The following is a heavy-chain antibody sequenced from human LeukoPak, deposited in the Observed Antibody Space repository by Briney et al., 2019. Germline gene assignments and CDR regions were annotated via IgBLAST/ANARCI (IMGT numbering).Heavy chain of an antibody. D-gene: IGHD3-3*01. V-gene: IGHV3-30*18. Sequence: PGGSLRLSCAASGFTFSSYGMHWVRQAPGKGLEWVAVISYDGSNKYYADSVKGRVTISRDNSKNTLYLQMNSRRAEDTAVYYCAKDLPPDDYFDYWGQGTLVTVSS. CDR2: ISYDGSNK. CDR3: AKDLPPDDYFDY. CDR1: GFTFSSYG. J-gene: IGHJ4*02.